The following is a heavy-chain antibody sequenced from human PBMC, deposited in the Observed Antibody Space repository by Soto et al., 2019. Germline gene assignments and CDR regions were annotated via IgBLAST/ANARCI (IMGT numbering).Heavy chain of an antibody. CDR2: ISWDDDQ. J-gene: IGHJ4*02. V-gene: IGHV2-5*02. CDR3: PHRVLPAVFGLVTTTAIYFVF. D-gene: IGHD3-3*01. CDR1: GFSLTTSGGG. Sequence: QITLNESGPTLVKPTQTLTLTCTFSGFSLTTSGGGVGWIRQSPGNAPERLALISWDDDQRYSPSLKSRLTITKDTSKNQVVLTMANVDPADTSTYSCPHRVLPAVFGLVTTTAIYFVFWGQGTPVAVSS.